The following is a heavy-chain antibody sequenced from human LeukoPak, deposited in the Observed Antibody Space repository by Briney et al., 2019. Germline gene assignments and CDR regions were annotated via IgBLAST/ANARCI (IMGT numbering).Heavy chain of an antibody. Sequence: GGSLRLSCAASGFTFSSYAMHWVRQAPGKGLEWVAVISYDGSNKYYADSVKGRFTISRDNSKNTLYLQMNSLRAEDTAVYYCARTDTFWSGYNYYFDYWGQGTLVTVSS. J-gene: IGHJ4*02. D-gene: IGHD3-3*01. V-gene: IGHV3-30-3*01. CDR1: GFTFSSYA. CDR3: ARTDTFWSGYNYYFDY. CDR2: ISYDGSNK.